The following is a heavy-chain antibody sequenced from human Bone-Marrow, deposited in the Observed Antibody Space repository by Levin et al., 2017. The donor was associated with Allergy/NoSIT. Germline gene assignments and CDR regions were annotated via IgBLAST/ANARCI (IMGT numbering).Heavy chain of an antibody. V-gene: IGHV3-48*04. Sequence: GESLKISCAASGFTLKTYSMNWVRQAPGKGLEWVSYISRSSGTIFYADSVKGRFTISRDNAKNSLFLQMNSLRAEDTALYYCTRGISMIEVLSIDAFDIWGQGTLVTVSS. CDR1: GFTLKTYS. J-gene: IGHJ3*02. D-gene: IGHD3-22*01. CDR2: ISRSSGTI. CDR3: TRGISMIEVLSIDAFDI.